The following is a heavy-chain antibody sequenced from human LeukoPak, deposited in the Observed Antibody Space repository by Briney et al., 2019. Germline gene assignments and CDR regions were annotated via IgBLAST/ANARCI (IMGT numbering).Heavy chain of an antibody. Sequence: HPGGSLRLSCAASGFTFSTYTMSWVRQAPGKGLEWVSHISSSSSTIYYADSVKGRFTVSRDNAKNSLYLQMNSLRAEDTAVYYCARDEGWVDFDHWGQGTLVTVSS. CDR2: ISSSSSTI. J-gene: IGHJ4*02. V-gene: IGHV3-48*01. D-gene: IGHD5-24*01. CDR1: GFTFSTYT. CDR3: ARDEGWVDFDH.